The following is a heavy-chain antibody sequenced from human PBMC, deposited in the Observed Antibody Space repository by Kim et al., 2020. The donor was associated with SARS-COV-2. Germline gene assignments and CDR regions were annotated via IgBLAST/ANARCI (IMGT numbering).Heavy chain of an antibody. J-gene: IGHJ4*02. CDR1: GFTFSSYA. D-gene: IGHD6-19*01. CDR3: AKGTWDSSGWGGAGY. V-gene: IGHV3-23*01. Sequence: GGSLRLSCAASGFTFSSYAMSWVRQAPGKGLEWVSAISGSGGSTYYADSVKGRFTISRDNSKNTLYLQMNSLRAEDTAVYYCAKGTWDSSGWGGAGYWGQGTLVTVSS. CDR2: ISGSGGST.